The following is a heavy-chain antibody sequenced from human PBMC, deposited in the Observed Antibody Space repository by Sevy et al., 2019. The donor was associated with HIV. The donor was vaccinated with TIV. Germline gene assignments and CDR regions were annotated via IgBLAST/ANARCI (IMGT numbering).Heavy chain of an antibody. D-gene: IGHD2-8*01. CDR2: LSFGCGKI. CDR1: GFTFSKYS. CDR3: AREGCTKPHDY. Sequence: GGSLRLSCAASGFTFSKYSMSWVRQPPGKGLEWVSTLSFGCGKINYADSVKGRFTNSRDNSKSSVYLQMNNLSPEDTAVYYCAREGCTKPHDYWGQGTLVTVSS. V-gene: IGHV3-23*01. J-gene: IGHJ4*02.